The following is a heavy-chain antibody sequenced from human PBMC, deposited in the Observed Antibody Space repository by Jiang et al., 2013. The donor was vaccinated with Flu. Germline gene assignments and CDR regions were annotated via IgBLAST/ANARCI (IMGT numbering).Heavy chain of an antibody. CDR1: GYTFTSYG. CDR2: ISAYNGNT. CDR3: ARRSAGTTLVAQRYGMDV. Sequence: GAEVKKPGASVKVSCKASGYTFTSYGISWVRQAPGQGLEWMGWISAYNGNTNYAQKLQGRVTMTTDTSTSTAYMELRSLRSDDTAVYYCARRSAGTTLVAQRYGMDVWGQGTTVTVSS. D-gene: IGHD1-7*01. V-gene: IGHV1-18*01. J-gene: IGHJ6*02.